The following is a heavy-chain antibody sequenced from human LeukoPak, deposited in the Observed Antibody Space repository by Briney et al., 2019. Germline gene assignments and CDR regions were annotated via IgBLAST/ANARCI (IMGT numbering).Heavy chain of an antibody. CDR3: ARGVVVPAAMRYYYYYYGMDV. CDR2: IYTSGSP. D-gene: IGHD2-2*01. J-gene: IGHJ6*02. V-gene: IGHV4-4*07. Sequence: SETLSLTCTVPGGSISSDYWSWIRQPAGKGLEWIGRIYTSGSPNYNPSLKSRVTMSADTSKNQFSLKLSSVTAADTAVYYCARGVVVPAAMRYYYYYYGMDVWGQGTTVTVSS. CDR1: GGSISSDY.